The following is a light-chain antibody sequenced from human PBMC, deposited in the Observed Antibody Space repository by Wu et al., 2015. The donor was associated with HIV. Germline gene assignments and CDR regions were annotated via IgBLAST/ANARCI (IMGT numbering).Light chain of an antibody. CDR1: QSISNW. Sequence: DIQMTQSPSTLSASVGDRVTITCRASQSISNWLAWYQQKPGKAPKLLIYKASHLEGGVPSRFSGSGSGTVFTLTISSLQPEDFATYYCQKYNTAPWTFGQGTKVEMK. J-gene: IGKJ1*01. CDR2: KAS. CDR3: QKYNTAPWT. V-gene: IGKV1-5*03.